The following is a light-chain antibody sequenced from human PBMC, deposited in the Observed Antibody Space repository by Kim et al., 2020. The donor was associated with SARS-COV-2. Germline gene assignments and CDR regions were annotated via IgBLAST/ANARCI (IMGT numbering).Light chain of an antibody. Sequence: SYELTQPSSLSVSPGQTARITCSGDVLAKKYARWFQQKPGQAPVLVIYKDSERPSGIPERFSGSSSGTTVTLTISGAQVEDEADYYCYSAADNNSWVFGGGTQLTVL. V-gene: IGLV3-27*01. CDR3: YSAADNNSWV. J-gene: IGLJ3*02. CDR1: VLAKKY. CDR2: KDS.